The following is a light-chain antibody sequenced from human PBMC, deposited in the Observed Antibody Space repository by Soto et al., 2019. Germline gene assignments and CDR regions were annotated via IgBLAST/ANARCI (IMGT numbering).Light chain of an antibody. CDR1: QSIRSW. Sequence: DIQMTQSPSTLPASVVDRVTITCRASQSIRSWLAWYQEKPAKAPKLLIYKASLLETGVPSRFSGSGSGTEFTLTISSLQTDDFGTYYCQQYNSHPWTFGQGTKVDNK. CDR3: QQYNSHPWT. CDR2: KAS. V-gene: IGKV1-5*03. J-gene: IGKJ1*01.